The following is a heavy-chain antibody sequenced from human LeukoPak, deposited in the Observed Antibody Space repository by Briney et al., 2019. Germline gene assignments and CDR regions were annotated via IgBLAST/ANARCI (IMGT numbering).Heavy chain of an antibody. J-gene: IGHJ4*02. CDR1: GFTFSRFW. CDR3: ARALGYSYGYAVDY. CDR2: IKGDGTEK. V-gene: IGHV3-7*01. Sequence: GGSLRLSCAASGFTFSRFWMNWVRQAPGKGLEWVANIKGDGTEKYYVDSVKGRFSISRDNAKNSLYLQMDSLRAEDTAVYYCARALGYSYGYAVDYWGQETLVTVSS. D-gene: IGHD5-18*01.